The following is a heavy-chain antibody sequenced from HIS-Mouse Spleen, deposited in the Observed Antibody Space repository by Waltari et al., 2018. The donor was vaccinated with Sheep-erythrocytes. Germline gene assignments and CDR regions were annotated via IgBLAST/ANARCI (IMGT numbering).Heavy chain of an antibody. V-gene: IGHV3-21*01. D-gene: IGHD1-26*01. J-gene: IGHJ4*02. CDR1: GFHFSGYS. CDR3: ARVASGATFDY. Sequence: EVQLVESGGGLVKPGGSLRRSCAVSGFHFSGYSMTRGRQAPGKGLEWVSSISSSSSYIYYADSVKGRFTISRDNAKNSLYLQMNSLRAEDTAVYYCARVASGATFDYWGQGTLVTVSS. CDR2: ISSSSSYI.